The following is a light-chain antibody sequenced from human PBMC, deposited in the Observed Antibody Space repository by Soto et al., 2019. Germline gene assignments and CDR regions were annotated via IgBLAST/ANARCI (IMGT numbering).Light chain of an antibody. Sequence: DIQMTQSPSSLSASVGDRVTITCRASQSISSYLNWYQQKPGKAPNLLIYSASSLQSGVPSRFSGSGSGTDFTLTISSLQPEDFATYYCQQSYSKPPTFGQGTKVEIK. CDR3: QQSYSKPPT. V-gene: IGKV1-39*01. CDR1: QSISSY. CDR2: SAS. J-gene: IGKJ1*01.